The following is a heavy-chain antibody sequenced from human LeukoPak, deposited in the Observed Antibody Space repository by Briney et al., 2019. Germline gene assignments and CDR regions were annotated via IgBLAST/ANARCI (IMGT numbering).Heavy chain of an antibody. D-gene: IGHD3-10*01. CDR3: ATATYYYGSGSYTYYYYYYMDV. V-gene: IGHV1-24*01. CDR2: FDPEDGET. J-gene: IGHJ6*03. Sequence: ASVKVSCKASGYTFTGYYLHWVRQAPGKGLEWMGGFDPEDGETIYAQKFQGRVTMTEDTSTDTAYMELSSLRSEDTAVYYCATATYYYGSGSYTYYYYYYMDVWGKGTTVTVSS. CDR1: GYTFTGYY.